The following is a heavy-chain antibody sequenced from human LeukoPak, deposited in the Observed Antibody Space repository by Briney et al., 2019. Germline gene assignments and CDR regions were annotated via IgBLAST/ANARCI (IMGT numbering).Heavy chain of an antibody. CDR2: INHSGST. CDR1: GGSFSGYY. Sequence: SETLSLTCAVYGGSFSGYYWSWIRQPPGKGLEWIGEINHSGSTNYNPSLKSRVTISVDTSKNQFSLKLSSVTAADTAVYYCARHRGITIFGVVFDYWGQGTLVTVSS. V-gene: IGHV4-34*01. D-gene: IGHD3-3*01. CDR3: ARHRGITIFGVVFDY. J-gene: IGHJ4*02.